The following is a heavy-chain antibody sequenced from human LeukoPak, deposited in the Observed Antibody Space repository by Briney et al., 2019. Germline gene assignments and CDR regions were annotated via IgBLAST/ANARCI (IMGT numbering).Heavy chain of an antibody. CDR1: GFTVSSNY. D-gene: IGHD4/OR15-4a*01. J-gene: IGHJ4*02. V-gene: IGHV3-66*04. CDR2: IYSGGST. CDR3: ARRTMGPHDY. Sequence: GGSLRLSCAASGFTVSSNYMSWVRQAPGKGLEWVSVIYSGGSTYYADSVEGRFTISRDNSKNTLYLQMNSLRAEDTAVYYCARRTMGPHDYWGQGTLVTVSS.